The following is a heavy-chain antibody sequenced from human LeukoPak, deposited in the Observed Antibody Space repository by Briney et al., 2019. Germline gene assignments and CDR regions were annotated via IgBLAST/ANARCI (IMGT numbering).Heavy chain of an antibody. Sequence: GGSLRLSCAASGFTFSTYGMHWVRQAPGKGLEWVTVIWYDGSNRYYADSVKGRFTISRDNSKNTLYLHLSRLRGEDTAVYYCAKAGGQWLVRDYYYGMDVWGQGTTVTVSS. CDR3: AKAGGQWLVRDYYYGMDV. CDR2: IWYDGSNR. D-gene: IGHD6-19*01. V-gene: IGHV3-33*06. J-gene: IGHJ6*02. CDR1: GFTFSTYG.